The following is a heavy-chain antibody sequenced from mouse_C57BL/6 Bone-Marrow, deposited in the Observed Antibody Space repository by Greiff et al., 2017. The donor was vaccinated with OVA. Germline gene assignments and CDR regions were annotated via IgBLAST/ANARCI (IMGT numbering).Heavy chain of an antibody. D-gene: IGHD1-1*01. CDR2: IYPGSGST. CDR1: GYTFTSYW. J-gene: IGHJ2*01. CDR3: ARALYYHHDY. V-gene: IGHV1-55*01. Sequence: VQLQESGAELVKPGASVKMSCKASGYTFTSYWITWVKQRPGQGLEWIGDIYPGSGSTYYNEKFKSKATLTVDTSSSTAYMQLSSLTSEDTEVYYWARALYYHHDYWGQGTTLTVSS.